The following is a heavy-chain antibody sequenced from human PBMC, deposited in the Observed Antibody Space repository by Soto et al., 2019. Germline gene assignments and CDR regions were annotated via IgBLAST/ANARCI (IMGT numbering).Heavy chain of an antibody. Sequence: QITLKESGPTLVKPTQTLTLTCTFSGFSLSTSGVGVGWIRQPPGKALEWLALIYLDYDKRYSPSLKSRLTITKDTAKTQMVSTMTNRDPVDTATYCCAHRPPPSSSSVGYNWFDPWGQGTLVTVSS. CDR3: AHRPPPSSSSVGYNWFDP. V-gene: IGHV2-5*02. J-gene: IGHJ5*02. CDR1: GFSLSTSGVG. D-gene: IGHD6-6*01. CDR2: IYLDYDK.